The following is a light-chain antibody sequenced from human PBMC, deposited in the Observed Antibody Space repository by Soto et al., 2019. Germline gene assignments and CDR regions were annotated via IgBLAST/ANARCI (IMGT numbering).Light chain of an antibody. Sequence: EIVLTQSPGTLSLSPGERATLSCRASQRVSSSYLAWYQQTPGQAPRLLIYGASSRATGIPDRFSGSGSGTDFTLTISRLEAEDFAVYYCQQYGSSAWTFGQGTKVDIK. V-gene: IGKV3-20*01. CDR3: QQYGSSAWT. CDR2: GAS. J-gene: IGKJ1*01. CDR1: QRVSSSY.